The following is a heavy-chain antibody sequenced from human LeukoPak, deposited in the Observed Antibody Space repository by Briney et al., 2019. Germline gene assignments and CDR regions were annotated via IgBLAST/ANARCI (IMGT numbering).Heavy chain of an antibody. CDR1: GFTFDDYA. V-gene: IGHV3-9*01. CDR2: ITWSSVNI. CDR3: AKDKAMAGFYYFDY. Sequence: GRSLRLSCTTSGFTFDDYAMHWVRQVPGKGLEWVSGITWSSVNIGYADSVRGRFTISRDNAKNSLYLQMNSLRAEDTALYYCAKDKAMAGFYYFDYWGQGTLVTVSS. J-gene: IGHJ4*02. D-gene: IGHD6-19*01.